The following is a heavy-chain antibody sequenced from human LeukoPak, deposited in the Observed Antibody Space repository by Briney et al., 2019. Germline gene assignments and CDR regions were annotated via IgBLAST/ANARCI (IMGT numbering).Heavy chain of an antibody. D-gene: IGHD5-18*01. CDR3: AKDVRGGDAAIEPIDY. CDR2: IHKSGGRT. V-gene: IGHV3-23*01. J-gene: IGHJ4*02. CDR1: GSTFSTYA. Sequence: GGSLRLSCAVSGSTFSTYAMRWVRQAPGKGLEWLSFIHKSGGRTYYADSVRGRFTIYRDNSRNMLYLQMSSLRVEDTVVYYCAKDVRGGDAAIEPIDYWGQGTLVTVSS.